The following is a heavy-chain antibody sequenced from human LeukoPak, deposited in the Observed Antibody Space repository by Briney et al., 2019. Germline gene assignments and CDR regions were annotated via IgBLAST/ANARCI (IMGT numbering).Heavy chain of an antibody. J-gene: IGHJ5*02. V-gene: IGHV3-30*02. CDR3: ARDEYRSRWLHP. D-gene: IGHD5-24*01. CDR1: GFIFSSYG. CDR2: IRFDESAT. Sequence: GGSLRLSCAASGFIFSSYGMHWVRQAPGKGLEWVSFIRFDESATVYADSVKGRFTISRDNSKNTVYMQMTSLRVEDTAVYHCARDEYRSRWLHPWGQGTLVTVTS.